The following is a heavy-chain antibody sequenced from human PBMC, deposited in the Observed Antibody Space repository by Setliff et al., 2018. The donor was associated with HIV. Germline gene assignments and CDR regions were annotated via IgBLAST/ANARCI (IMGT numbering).Heavy chain of an antibody. CDR2: IYPGDSDI. D-gene: IGHD4-17*01. V-gene: IGHV5-51*01. Sequence: GESLKISCEASGYTFTNYWIGWVRQMPGKGLEWMGIIYPGDSDIIYSPSFQGQVTISADKSITTAYLQWSSLKASDTAMYYCVGTTVETGWFDPWGQGTLVTVSS. CDR3: VGTTVETGWFDP. J-gene: IGHJ5*02. CDR1: GYTFTNYW.